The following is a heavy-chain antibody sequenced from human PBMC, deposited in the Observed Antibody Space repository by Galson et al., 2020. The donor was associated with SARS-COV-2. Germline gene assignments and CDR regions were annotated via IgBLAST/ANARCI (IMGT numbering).Heavy chain of an antibody. CDR2: INHSGST. V-gene: IGHV4-34*01. CDR3: ARGITDYDNRYYYFYGMDV. D-gene: IGHD3-9*01. Sequence: SETLSLTCAASGGSFSSYYWSWIRKPPGKGLEWIGEINHSGSTNYNPSLKSRVTISVDTSKNQFSLKLSSVTAADTAVYYCARGITDYDNRYYYFYGMDVWGQGTTVTVSS. CDR1: GGSFSSYY. J-gene: IGHJ6*02.